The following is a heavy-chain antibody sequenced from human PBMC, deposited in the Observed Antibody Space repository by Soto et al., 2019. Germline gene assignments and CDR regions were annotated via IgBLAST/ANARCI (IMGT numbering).Heavy chain of an antibody. J-gene: IGHJ4*02. Sequence: GASVKVSCKASGYTFTSYDLNWVRQATGQGLEWMGWMNPNSGNTGYAQKFQGRVTMTRNTSISTAYMELSSLRSEDTAVYYCATSIAVAGTIDYWGQGTLITVSS. CDR3: ATSIAVAGTIDY. CDR2: MNPNSGNT. V-gene: IGHV1-8*01. D-gene: IGHD6-19*01. CDR1: GYTFTSYD.